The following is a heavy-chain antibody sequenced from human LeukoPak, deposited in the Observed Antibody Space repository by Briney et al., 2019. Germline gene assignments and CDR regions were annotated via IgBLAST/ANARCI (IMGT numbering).Heavy chain of an antibody. CDR2: INPNSGGT. CDR1: GYIFTSYG. CDR3: ARDSGERGSGSYLIAY. D-gene: IGHD3-10*01. V-gene: IGHV1-2*02. J-gene: IGHJ4*02. Sequence: ASVKVSCKASGYIFTSYGITWVRQAPGQGLEWMGWINPNSGGTNYAQKFQGRVTMTRDTSISTAYMELRRLRSDDTAVYYCARDSGERGSGSYLIAYWGQGTLVTVSS.